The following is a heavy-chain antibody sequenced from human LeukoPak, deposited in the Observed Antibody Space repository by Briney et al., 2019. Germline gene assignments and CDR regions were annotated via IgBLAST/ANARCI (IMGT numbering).Heavy chain of an antibody. J-gene: IGHJ6*02. V-gene: IGHV4-4*07. CDR1: GGSISSYY. D-gene: IGHD3-9*01. CDR3: ARGHLSYDILTGYYYYYYGMDV. Sequence: SETLSPTCTVSGGSISSYYWSWIRQPAGKGLEWIGRIYTSGSTNYNPSLKSRVTMSVDTSKNQFSLKLSSVTAADTAVYYCARGHLSYDILTGYYYYYYGMDVWGQGTTVTVSS. CDR2: IYTSGST.